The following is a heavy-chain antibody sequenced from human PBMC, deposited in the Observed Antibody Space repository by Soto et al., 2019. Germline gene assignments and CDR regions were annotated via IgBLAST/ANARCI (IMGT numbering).Heavy chain of an antibody. CDR2: INPSSGAT. CDR3: SGACAVAGGSRSSLPKDY. CDR1: GYTFTDYY. J-gene: IGHJ4*02. D-gene: IGHD6-19*01. V-gene: IGHV1-2*02. Sequence: QVQLVQAGAEVKKPGASVKVSGKASGYTFTDYYMHWMRQAPGHVLEGMGWINPSSGATSYAQNFQGRFTMTRDTSIGTLSIELSRLSSDHTAIYYCSGACAVAGGSRSSLPKDYWGQVT.